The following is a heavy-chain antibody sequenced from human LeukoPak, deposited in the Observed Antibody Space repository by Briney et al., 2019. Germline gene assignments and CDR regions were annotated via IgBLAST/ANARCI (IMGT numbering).Heavy chain of an antibody. Sequence: ASVKVSCKASGYTFTSYGISWVRQAPGQGLEWMGWISAYNGNTNYAQKLQGRVTITTDTSTSTAYMELRSLRSDDTAVYYCARAEKLLAYCGGDCQDNWFDPWGQGTLVTVSS. CDR1: GYTFTSYG. D-gene: IGHD2-21*02. V-gene: IGHV1-18*01. J-gene: IGHJ5*02. CDR2: ISAYNGNT. CDR3: ARAEKLLAYCGGDCQDNWFDP.